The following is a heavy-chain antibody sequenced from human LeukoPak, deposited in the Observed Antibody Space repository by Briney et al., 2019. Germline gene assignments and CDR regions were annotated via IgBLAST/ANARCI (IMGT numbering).Heavy chain of an antibody. V-gene: IGHV3-64*02. Sequence: GGSVRLSCAASGLSFSTSAMHWVRQAPGKGLEYVAAISSDGGSTYHADSVKGRFTISRDNSKNTLYLQMGSLRTEDMAMYYCARSSDTRFGELVLWGQGTLVTVSS. CDR3: ARSSDTRFGELVL. J-gene: IGHJ1*01. CDR1: GLSFSTSA. CDR2: ISSDGGST. D-gene: IGHD3-16*01.